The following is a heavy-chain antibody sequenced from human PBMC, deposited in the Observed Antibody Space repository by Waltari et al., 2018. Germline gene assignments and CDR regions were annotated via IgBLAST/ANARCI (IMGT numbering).Heavy chain of an antibody. CDR1: GGSISSHY. CDR3: ARGKITIFGVVIDNYFDY. Sequence: QVQLQESGPGLVKPSETLSLTCTVSGGSISSHYWSWIRQPPGKGLEWIGYIYYSGSTTYNPSLKSRVTISVDTSKNQFSLKLSSVTAADTAVYYCARGKITIFGVVIDNYFDYWGQGTLVTVSS. D-gene: IGHD3-3*01. V-gene: IGHV4-59*11. CDR2: IYYSGST. J-gene: IGHJ4*02.